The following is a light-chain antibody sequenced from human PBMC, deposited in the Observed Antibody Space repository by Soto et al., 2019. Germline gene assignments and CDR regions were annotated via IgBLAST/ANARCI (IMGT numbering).Light chain of an antibody. CDR3: QKYKGT. Sequence: DIQMTQSPSSLSASVGDRVTITCRASQGISNYLAWYQQKPGKVPKLLIYAASTLQSGVPSRFSGSGSGTDFTLTISSLQPEDVATYYCQKYKGTFGQGTKVDI. CDR2: AAS. J-gene: IGKJ1*01. V-gene: IGKV1-27*01. CDR1: QGISNY.